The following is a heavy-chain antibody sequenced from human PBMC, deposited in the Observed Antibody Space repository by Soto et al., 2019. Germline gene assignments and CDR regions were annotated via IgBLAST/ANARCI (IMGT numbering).Heavy chain of an antibody. CDR3: ASGGYCSSTSCYARVQDHYYYYYGMDV. V-gene: IGHV3-74*01. CDR2: INSDGSST. Sequence: GGSLRLSCAASGFTFSSYWMHWVRQAPGKGLVWVSRINSDGSSTSYADSVKGRFTISRDNAKNTLYLQMNSLRAEDTAVYYCASGGYCSSTSCYARVQDHYYYYYGMDVWGQGTTVTVSS. CDR1: GFTFSSYW. J-gene: IGHJ6*02. D-gene: IGHD2-2*01.